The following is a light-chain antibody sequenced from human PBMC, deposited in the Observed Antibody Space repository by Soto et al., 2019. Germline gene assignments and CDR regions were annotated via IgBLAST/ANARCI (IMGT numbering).Light chain of an antibody. CDR1: QSVSSSY. CDR3: KQYGSSPFT. J-gene: IGKJ3*01. CDR2: GAS. Sequence: ESVLTQSPGTLSMSPGERATLSCRASQSVSSSYSAWYQQKPGQAPRLLIYGASSRATGIPDRFSGSGSGTDFTLTINRLEPEDFAVYYCKQYGSSPFTFGPGTKVDIK. V-gene: IGKV3-20*01.